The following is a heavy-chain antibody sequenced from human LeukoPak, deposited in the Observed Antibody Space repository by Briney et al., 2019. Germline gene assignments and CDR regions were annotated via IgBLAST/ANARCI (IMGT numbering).Heavy chain of an antibody. CDR2: IYASGST. Sequence: SETLSLTCTVSGLSINSYYWSWIRQPAGKGLEWIGRIYASGSTNYNPSLMSRITMSVDRSKNQFSLKLNSVTAADTAVYYCARDRSSGWDDAFDIWGQGTMVTVSS. D-gene: IGHD6-19*01. CDR3: ARDRSSGWDDAFDI. V-gene: IGHV4-4*07. CDR1: GLSINSYY. J-gene: IGHJ3*02.